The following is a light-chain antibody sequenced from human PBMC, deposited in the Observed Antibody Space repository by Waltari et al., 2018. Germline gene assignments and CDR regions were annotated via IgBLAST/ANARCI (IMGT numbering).Light chain of an antibody. CDR3: QQYYDYQRS. CDR2: AAS. Sequence: AIRMTQSPSSLSASTGDRVTITCRASQSVSTYLDRYQQKPGKAPKLRIYAASTLQRGVPLRFSGSGSGTDFTLSISCLQSEDFATYYCQQYYDYQRSFGQGTKVEIK. V-gene: IGKV1-8*01. J-gene: IGKJ1*01. CDR1: QSVSTY.